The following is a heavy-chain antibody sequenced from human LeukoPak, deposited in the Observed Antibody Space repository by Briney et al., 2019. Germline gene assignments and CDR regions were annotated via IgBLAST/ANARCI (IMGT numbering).Heavy chain of an antibody. Sequence: GGSLRLSWAASGFTFSSYGMHWVRQAPGKGLEWVAVISYDGSNKYYADSVKGRFTISRDNSKNTMYLQMNSLRAEDTAVYYCARGQQLVRTDWGQGTLVTVSS. D-gene: IGHD6-13*01. J-gene: IGHJ4*02. CDR2: ISYDGSNK. CDR3: ARGQQLVRTD. CDR1: GFTFSSYG. V-gene: IGHV3-30*03.